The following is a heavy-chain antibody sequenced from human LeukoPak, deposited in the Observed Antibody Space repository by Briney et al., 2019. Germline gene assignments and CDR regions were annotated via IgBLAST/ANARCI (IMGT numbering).Heavy chain of an antibody. CDR2: INAGNGNT. CDR3: ARGGASQQWYYFDF. J-gene: IGHJ4*02. D-gene: IGHD5-18*01. CDR1: GYIFSDYY. V-gene: IGHV1-3*01. Sequence: ASVKVSCKASGYIFSDYYMHWVRQAPGQGLEWLGWINAGNGNTEYSQRFRDRVSITRDTSASTAYMELSSLISEDTAIYYCARGGASQQWYYFDFWGQGTLVTVSS.